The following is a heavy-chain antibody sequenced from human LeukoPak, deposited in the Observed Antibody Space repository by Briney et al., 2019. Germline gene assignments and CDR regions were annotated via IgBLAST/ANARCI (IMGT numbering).Heavy chain of an antibody. CDR2: IIPIFGTS. J-gene: IGHJ3*02. CDR3: ARGDKAMVVFPFDAFDI. V-gene: IGHV1-69*06. D-gene: IGHD5-18*01. CDR1: GGTFISYA. Sequence: ASVKVSCKASGGTFISYAISWVRQAPGQGLEWMVGIIPIFGTSNYAQKFQGRVKITADKSTSTAYMELSSMRSEDTDVYHCARGDKAMVVFPFDAFDIWGQGTMVTVSS.